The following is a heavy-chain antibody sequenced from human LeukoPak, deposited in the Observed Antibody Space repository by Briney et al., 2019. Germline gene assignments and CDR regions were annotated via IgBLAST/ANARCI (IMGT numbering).Heavy chain of an antibody. CDR2: IYYNGST. D-gene: IGHD2-2*01. Sequence: PWETLSLTCTVSGGSISSYNWGWGRQPPGKGLGLVGYIYYNGSTNYNPSLKSRFTISVDTSTNTSYMHLSSVTGADAAVYYWARVCSSTSCYGGFDYWGQGTLVTVSS. CDR3: ARVCSSTSCYGGFDY. V-gene: IGHV4-59*13. J-gene: IGHJ4*02. CDR1: GGSISSYN.